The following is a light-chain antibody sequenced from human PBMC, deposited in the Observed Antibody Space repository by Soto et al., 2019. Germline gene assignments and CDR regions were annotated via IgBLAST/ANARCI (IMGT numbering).Light chain of an antibody. CDR3: QVRDVWPT. V-gene: IGKV3-11*01. Sequence: DIVLTQSPATLSLSPGERAALSCRASQSVSTSLAWYQHKPGQAPRVIIYDASKRAPGIPARFSGSGSGTDFTLTISSLEPEDFAVYYCQVRDVWPTFGQGTKVDIK. CDR1: QSVSTS. J-gene: IGKJ1*01. CDR2: DAS.